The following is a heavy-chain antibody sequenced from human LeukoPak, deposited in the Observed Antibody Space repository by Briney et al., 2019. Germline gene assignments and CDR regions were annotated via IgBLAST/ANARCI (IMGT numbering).Heavy chain of an antibody. CDR3: AKDFIYYYDSSGYLDY. Sequence: GGSLRLSCAASGFTFDDYAMHWVRQAPGKGLEWVSLISGDGGSTYYADSVKGPFTISRDNSKNSLYLQMNSLRTDDTALYYCAKDFIYYYDSSGYLDYWGQGTLVTVSS. D-gene: IGHD3-22*01. J-gene: IGHJ4*02. CDR1: GFTFDDYA. V-gene: IGHV3-43*02. CDR2: ISGDGGST.